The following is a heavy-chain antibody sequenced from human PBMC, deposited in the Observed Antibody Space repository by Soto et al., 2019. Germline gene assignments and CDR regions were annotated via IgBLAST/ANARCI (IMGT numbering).Heavy chain of an antibody. CDR1: DGSISSYY. Sequence: SETLSLTCTVSDGSISSYYCSWIRHPAGKGLECSGDIYYSGSTSYNPSLKRRLTISVDTPKNQFSLKVSSVTAADSAVYYCARRNNWHYDSGYFDSWGQGTLVTVSS. V-gene: IGHV4-59*08. CDR2: IYYSGST. CDR3: ARRNNWHYDSGYFDS. J-gene: IGHJ4*02. D-gene: IGHD1-7*01.